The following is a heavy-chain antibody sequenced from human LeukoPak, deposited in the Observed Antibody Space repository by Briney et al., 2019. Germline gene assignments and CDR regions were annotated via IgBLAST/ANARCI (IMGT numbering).Heavy chain of an antibody. CDR2: ISNDGNAT. CDR1: GFTFSSYA. Sequence: GGSLRLSCAASGFTFSSYAMSWVRQAPGKGLEWVSVISNDGNATNHTDSVKGRFTISRDNSKNRLYLQMTSLKAEDTAVYSCSKVVGGDSSNTRCYGYGMDAWGQGTTVTVSS. D-gene: IGHD2-2*01. V-gene: IGHV3-23*03. CDR3: SKVVGGDSSNTRCYGYGMDA. J-gene: IGHJ6*02.